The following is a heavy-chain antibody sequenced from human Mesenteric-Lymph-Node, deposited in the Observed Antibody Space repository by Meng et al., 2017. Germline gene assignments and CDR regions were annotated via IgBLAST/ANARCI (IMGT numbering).Heavy chain of an antibody. J-gene: IGHJ4*02. Sequence: GESLKISCAASGFTFSSYWMHWVRQAPGKGLVWVSRIKGDGRTTNYADSVKGRFTISRDNSKNTVDLQMSSLRVEDSALYYCARDGRYSSGWYGVFEYWGQGALVTVSS. CDR3: ARDGRYSSGWYGVFEY. CDR1: GFTFSSYW. CDR2: IKGDGRTT. V-gene: IGHV3-74*01. D-gene: IGHD6-19*01.